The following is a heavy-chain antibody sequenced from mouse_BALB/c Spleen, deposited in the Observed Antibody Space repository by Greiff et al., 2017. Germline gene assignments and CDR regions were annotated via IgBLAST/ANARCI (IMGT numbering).Heavy chain of an antibody. CDR2: INPSSGYT. D-gene: IGHD2-2*01. J-gene: IGHJ3*01. Sequence: VQLQQSGAELARPGASVKMSCKASGYTFTSYTMHWVKQRPGQGLEWIGYINPSSGYTNYNQKFKDKATLTADKSSSTAYMQLSSLTSEDSAVYYCARDGYDGSWFGYWGQGTLVTVSA. V-gene: IGHV1-4*01. CDR1: GYTFTSYT. CDR3: ARDGYDGSWFGY.